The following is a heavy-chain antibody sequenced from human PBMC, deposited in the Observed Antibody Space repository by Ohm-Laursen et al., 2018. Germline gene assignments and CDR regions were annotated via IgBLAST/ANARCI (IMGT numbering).Heavy chain of an antibody. V-gene: IGHV1-46*01. CDR3: ARESAAMVTGAFGY. Sequence: GASVKVSCKASGYTFTSYYMHWVRQAPGQGLEWMGIINPSGGGGSTSYAQKFQGRVTMTRDTSTSTVYMELSSLRSEDTAVYYCARESAAMVTGAFGYWGQGTLVTVSS. D-gene: IGHD5-18*01. CDR2: INPSGGGGST. CDR1: GYTFTSYY. J-gene: IGHJ4*02.